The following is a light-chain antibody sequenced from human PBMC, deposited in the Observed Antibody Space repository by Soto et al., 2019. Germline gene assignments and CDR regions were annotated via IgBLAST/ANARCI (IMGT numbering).Light chain of an antibody. CDR2: DAS. J-gene: IGKJ1*01. CDR1: QSVNFY. V-gene: IGKV3-20*01. Sequence: IVLTQSPGTLSVSPGERATLSCRASQSVNFYLARYQQKPGQAPRLLISDASSRATDVPDRFSGSGSGTDFSLTISRLEPEDFAVYYCQQSGDSPVTFGQGTQLDIK. CDR3: QQSGDSPVT.